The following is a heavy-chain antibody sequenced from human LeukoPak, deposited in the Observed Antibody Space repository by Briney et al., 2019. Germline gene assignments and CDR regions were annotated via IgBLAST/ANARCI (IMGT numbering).Heavy chain of an antibody. D-gene: IGHD6-19*01. CDR3: ARGGSGSYYYYYYGMDV. CDR1: GDSVSSNSAA. CDR2: TYYRSKWYN. J-gene: IGHJ6*02. Sequence: SQTLSLTCAISGDSVSSNSAAWNWIRQSPSRCLEWQGRTYYRSKWYNDYAVSVKSRITINPDTSKNQFSLQLNSVTPEDTAVYYCARGGSGSYYYYYYGMDVWGQGTTVTVSS. V-gene: IGHV6-1*01.